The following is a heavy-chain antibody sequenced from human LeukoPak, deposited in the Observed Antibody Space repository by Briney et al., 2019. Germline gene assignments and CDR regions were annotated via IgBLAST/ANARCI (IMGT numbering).Heavy chain of an antibody. CDR3: ARDIHTSDWTKFDY. V-gene: IGHV4-61*02. J-gene: IGHJ4*02. CDR2: IYSSGRT. Sequence: SETLSLTCNVSGGSISSGNYYWRWIRQPAGKGLEWIGRIYSSGRTNYNPSLKSRVTISVDTSKNQFSLNLSSVTAADTAVYYCARDIHTSDWTKFDYWGQGTSVTVSS. D-gene: IGHD6-19*01. CDR1: GGSISSGNYY.